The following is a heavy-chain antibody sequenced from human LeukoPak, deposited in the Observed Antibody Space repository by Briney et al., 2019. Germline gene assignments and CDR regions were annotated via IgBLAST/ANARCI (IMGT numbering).Heavy chain of an antibody. Sequence: GGSLRLSCAASGFTVSSNYMSWVRQAPGKGLEWVSVIYSGGSTYYADSVKGRFTISRDNSKNTLYLQMNSLRAEDTAVYYCARSRYCSSTSCQNFDYWGQGTLVTVSS. V-gene: IGHV3-53*01. CDR2: IYSGGST. CDR1: GFTVSSNY. J-gene: IGHJ4*02. D-gene: IGHD2-2*01. CDR3: ARSRYCSSTSCQNFDY.